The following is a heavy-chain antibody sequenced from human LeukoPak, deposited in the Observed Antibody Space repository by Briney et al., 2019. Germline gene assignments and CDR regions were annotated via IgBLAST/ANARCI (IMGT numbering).Heavy chain of an antibody. J-gene: IGHJ4*02. CDR2: IYHSGST. D-gene: IGHD6-13*01. CDR3: ARHGSSWYRNY. CDR1: GGSFSGYY. V-gene: IGHV4-34*01. Sequence: SETLSLTCAVYGGSFSGYYWSWIRQPPGKGLEWIGYIYHSGSTYYNPSLKSRVTISVDTSKNQFSLKLSSVTAADTAVYYCARHGSSWYRNYWGQGTLVTVSS.